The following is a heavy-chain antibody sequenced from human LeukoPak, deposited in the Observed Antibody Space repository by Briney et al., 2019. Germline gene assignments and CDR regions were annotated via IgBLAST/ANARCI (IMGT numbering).Heavy chain of an antibody. Sequence: GGSPRLSCAASGFTVSSNYMSWVRQAPGKGLEWVSVIYSGGSTYYADSVKGRFSISRDNSKNTLYLQMNSLRAEDTAVYYCARDSRPSSSWYYFDYWGQGTLVTVSS. CDR3: ARDSRPSSSWYYFDY. D-gene: IGHD6-13*01. CDR1: GFTVSSNY. J-gene: IGHJ4*02. V-gene: IGHV3-66*01. CDR2: IYSGGST.